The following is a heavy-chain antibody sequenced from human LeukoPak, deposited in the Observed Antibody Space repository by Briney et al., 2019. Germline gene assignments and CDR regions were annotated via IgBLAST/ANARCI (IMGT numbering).Heavy chain of an antibody. D-gene: IGHD2-2*01. J-gene: IGHJ4*02. Sequence: PSETLSLTCTVSGGSINNYYWSWIRQPPGEGLEWVGYIYYSGSTYYHPSLKSRVTISVDTSKNQCSLKLSSVTAADTAVYYCARDRWVVPAAIDYWGQGTLVTVSS. V-gene: IGHV4-30-4*08. CDR3: ARDRWVVPAAIDY. CDR2: IYYSGST. CDR1: GGSINNYY.